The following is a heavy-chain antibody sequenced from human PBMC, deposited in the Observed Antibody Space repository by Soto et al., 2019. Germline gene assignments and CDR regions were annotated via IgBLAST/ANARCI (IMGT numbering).Heavy chain of an antibody. V-gene: IGHV5-51*01. CDR3: ARGLVVAATAYYFDY. J-gene: IGHJ4*02. D-gene: IGHD2-15*01. CDR1: GYSFTSYW. CDR2: IYPGDSDT. Sequence: GESLKISCKGSGYSFTSYWIGWVRQMPGKGLEWMGIIYPGDSDTRYSPSFQGQVTISADKSISTAYLQWSSLKASDTAMYYCARGLVVAATAYYFDYWGQGTLVTVSS.